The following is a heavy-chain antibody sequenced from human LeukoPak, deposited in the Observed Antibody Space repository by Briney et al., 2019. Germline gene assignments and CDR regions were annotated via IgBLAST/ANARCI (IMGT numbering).Heavy chain of an antibody. J-gene: IGHJ4*02. CDR1: GGSISSYY. CDR3: ARETPPGQLLQGISHYFDY. V-gene: IGHV4-59*01. Sequence: SETLSLTCTVSGGSISSYYWSWIRQPPGKGLEWIGYIYYSGSTNYNPSLKSRVTISVDTSKNQFSLKLSSVTAADTAVYYCARETPPGQLLQGISHYFDYWGQGTLVTVSS. CDR2: IYYSGST. D-gene: IGHD2-2*01.